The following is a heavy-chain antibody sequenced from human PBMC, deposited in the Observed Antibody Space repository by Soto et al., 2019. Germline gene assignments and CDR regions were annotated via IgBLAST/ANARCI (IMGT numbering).Heavy chain of an antibody. D-gene: IGHD3-10*01. J-gene: IGHJ4*02. CDR2: ISGSGGST. CDR3: ASPGRGSGSYLGGHY. V-gene: IGHV3-23*01. Sequence: EVQLLESGGGLVQPGGSLRLSCAASGFTFSSYAVSWVRQAPGKGLEWVSAISGSGGSTYYADSVKGRFTISRDNSKNTLYLQMNSLRAEDTAVYYCASPGRGSGSYLGGHYWGQGTLVTVSS. CDR1: GFTFSSYA.